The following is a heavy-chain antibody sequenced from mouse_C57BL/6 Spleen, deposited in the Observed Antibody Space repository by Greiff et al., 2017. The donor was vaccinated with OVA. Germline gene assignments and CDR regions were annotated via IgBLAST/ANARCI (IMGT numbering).Heavy chain of an antibody. J-gene: IGHJ1*03. CDR2: IHPNSGST. D-gene: IGHD1-1*01. CDR3: APITTVVATGYFDV. V-gene: IGHV1-64*01. Sequence: QVQLQQPGAELVKPGASVKLSCKASGYTFTSYWMHWVKQRPGQGLEWIGMIHPNSGSTNYNEKFKSKATLTVDKSSSTAYMQLSSLTSEDSAVYYCAPITTVVATGYFDVWGTGTTVTVSS. CDR1: GYTFTSYW.